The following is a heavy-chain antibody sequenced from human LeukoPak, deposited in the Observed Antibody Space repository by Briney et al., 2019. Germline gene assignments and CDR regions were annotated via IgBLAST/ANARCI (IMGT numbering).Heavy chain of an antibody. CDR1: GFTFSNAW. Sequence: GGSLRLSCAASGFTFSNAWMSWVRQAPGKGLEWVGRIKRKTDGGTTDYAAPVKGRFTISRDDSKNTLYLQMNSLKTEDTAVYYCTTEGYYYDSSGYFLFFDYWGQGTLVTVSS. CDR3: TTEGYYYDSSGYFLFFDY. D-gene: IGHD3-22*01. V-gene: IGHV3-15*01. CDR2: IKRKTDGGTT. J-gene: IGHJ4*02.